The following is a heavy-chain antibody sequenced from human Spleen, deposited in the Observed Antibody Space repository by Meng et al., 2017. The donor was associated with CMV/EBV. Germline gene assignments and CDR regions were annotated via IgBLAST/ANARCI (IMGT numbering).Heavy chain of an antibody. CDR3: ARRSYSSSSEFDY. CDR2: IYYTGNT. Sequence: SETLSLTCTVSGASIRSSNYYWGWIRQPPGKGLEWIGIIYYTGNTYYNPSLRSRVTISVDTSKNQFSLKLSSVTAADTAVYYCARRSYSSSSEFDYWGQGTLVTVSS. CDR1: GASIRSSNYY. D-gene: IGHD6-6*01. J-gene: IGHJ4*02. V-gene: IGHV4-39*01.